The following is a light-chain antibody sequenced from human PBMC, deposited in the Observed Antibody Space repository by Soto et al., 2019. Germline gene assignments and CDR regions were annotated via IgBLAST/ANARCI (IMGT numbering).Light chain of an antibody. CDR2: DVS. V-gene: IGLV2-8*01. Sequence: QSVLTQPPSASGPPGQSVTISCTGVSSDIGAYNYVSWYQQHPGKAPKLMIYDVSKRPSGVPNRFSGSKSGNTASLTVSGLQAEDEADYYCSSYGGRSSYIFGTGTKVTVL. CDR3: SSYGGRSSYI. CDR1: SSDIGAYNY. J-gene: IGLJ1*01.